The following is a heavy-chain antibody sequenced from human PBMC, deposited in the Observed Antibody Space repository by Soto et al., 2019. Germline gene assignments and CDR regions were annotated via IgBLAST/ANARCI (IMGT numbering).Heavy chain of an antibody. D-gene: IGHD3-3*01. J-gene: IGHJ4*02. V-gene: IGHV1-46*01. CDR2: INPSGGST. CDR3: ARDGHYDFWSGYYVTQTYYFEY. CDR1: GGTFSSYT. Sequence: ASVKVSCKASGGTFSSYTISLVRQAPGQGLEWMGIINPSGGSTSYAQKFQGRVTMTRDTSTSTVYMELSSLRSEDTAVYYCARDGHYDFWSGYYVTQTYYFEYWGQGTLVTVSS.